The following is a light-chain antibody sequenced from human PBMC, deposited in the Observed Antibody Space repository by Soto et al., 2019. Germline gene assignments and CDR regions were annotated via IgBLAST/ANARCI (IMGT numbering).Light chain of an antibody. J-gene: IGKJ2*01. CDR3: QQYNNWPACT. Sequence: ENVMTQSPATLSVSPGERATLSCRASQSVNGNLAWSQHKPGQAPRLLIYGASSRATGIPARFSGSGYGIEYTLTISSLQYEDFAVYYCQQYNNWPACTFGHGNKREIK. V-gene: IGKV3-15*01. CDR1: QSVNGN. CDR2: GAS.